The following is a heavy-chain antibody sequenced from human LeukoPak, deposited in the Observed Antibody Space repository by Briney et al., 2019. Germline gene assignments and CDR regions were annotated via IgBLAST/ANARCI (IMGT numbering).Heavy chain of an antibody. CDR3: ARDPGPPYYYGSGSYFR. V-gene: IGHV3-7*01. D-gene: IGHD3-10*01. CDR2: IKPDGSEK. CDR1: GFTFSSYW. Sequence: PGGSLRLSCAASGFTFSSYWMSWVRQAPGKGLEWVANIKPDGSEKYYVDSVKGRFTISRDNAKNSLYLQMNSLRAEDTAVYYCARDPGPPYYYGSGSYFRWGQGTMVTVSS. J-gene: IGHJ4*02.